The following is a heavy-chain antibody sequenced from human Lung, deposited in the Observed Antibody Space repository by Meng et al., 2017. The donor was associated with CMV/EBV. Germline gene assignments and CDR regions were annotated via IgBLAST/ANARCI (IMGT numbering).Heavy chain of an antibody. V-gene: IGHV1-8*01. CDR3: ARATRNQLLSDN. D-gene: IGHD2-2*01. CDR1: GYTFTSYD. Sequence: SXXVSXXASGYTFTSYDISWVRQATGQGLEWMGWMSPESGNTGYARKFRGRVTFTRSTSITTAYMELTSLRSEDTAVYYCARATRNQLLSDNWGQGTVVTVSS. J-gene: IGHJ4*02. CDR2: MSPESGNT.